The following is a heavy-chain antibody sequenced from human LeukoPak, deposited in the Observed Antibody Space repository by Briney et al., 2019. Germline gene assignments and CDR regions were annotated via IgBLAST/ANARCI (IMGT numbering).Heavy chain of an antibody. V-gene: IGHV3-7*01. D-gene: IGHD3-22*01. CDR1: GFSFDSYW. CDR3: ARDPDYYDSTGYSDY. J-gene: IGHJ4*02. Sequence: PGGSLRLSCVASGFSFDSYWMNWVRQAPGRGLEWVANINHDATEKYYVDSVKGRFTISRDNAKNSLYLQMNSLRAEDTAVYYCARDPDYYDSTGYSDYWGQGTLVTVSS. CDR2: INHDATEK.